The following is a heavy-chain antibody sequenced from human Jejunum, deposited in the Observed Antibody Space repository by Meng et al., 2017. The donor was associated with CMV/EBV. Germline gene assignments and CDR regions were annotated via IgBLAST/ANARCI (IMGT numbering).Heavy chain of an antibody. CDR1: VGSISSGDYY. J-gene: IGHJ5*02. CDR3: ARQPGGPNWFDP. V-gene: IGHV4-31*03. CDR2: IHYTGRT. D-gene: IGHD2-15*01. Sequence: TVSVGSISSGDYYWSWIRQPPGKGLGWIGYIHYTGRTDYTPSLKSRVTISQDTSKNQLSLKLDSVTAADTAVYYCARQPGGPNWFDPWGQGALVTVSS.